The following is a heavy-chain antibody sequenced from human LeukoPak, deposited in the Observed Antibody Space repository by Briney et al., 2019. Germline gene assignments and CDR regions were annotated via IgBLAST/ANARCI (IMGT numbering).Heavy chain of an antibody. D-gene: IGHD6-19*01. V-gene: IGHV4-59*08. Sequence: SETLSLTCTVSGGSISSYYWSWIRQPPGKGLEWIGYIYYSGSINYNPSLKSRVTISVDTSKNQFSLKLSSVTAADTAVYYCARHSVDAFDIWGQGTMVTVSS. CDR1: GGSISSYY. CDR2: IYYSGSI. J-gene: IGHJ3*02. CDR3: ARHSVDAFDI.